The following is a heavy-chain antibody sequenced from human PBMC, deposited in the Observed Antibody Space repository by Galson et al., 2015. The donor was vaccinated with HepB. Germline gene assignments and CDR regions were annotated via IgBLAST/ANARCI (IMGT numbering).Heavy chain of an antibody. J-gene: IGHJ4*02. Sequence: ETLSLTCAVYGGSFSGYYWSWIRQPPGKGLEWIGEINHSGSTNYNPSLKSRVTISVDTSKNQFSLKLSSVTAADTAVYYCARKQWLAQKDFDYWGQGTLVTVSS. CDR3: ARKQWLAQKDFDY. V-gene: IGHV4-34*01. CDR1: GGSFSGYY. D-gene: IGHD6-19*01. CDR2: INHSGST.